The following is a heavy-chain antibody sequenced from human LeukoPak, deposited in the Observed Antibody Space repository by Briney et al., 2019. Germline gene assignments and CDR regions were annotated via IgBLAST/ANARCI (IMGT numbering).Heavy chain of an antibody. CDR1: GGSISSSSYY. J-gene: IGHJ4*02. V-gene: IGHV4-39*07. CDR2: INHSGRT. Sequence: SETLSLTCTVSGGSISSSSYYWGWIRQPPGKGLEWIGEINHSGRTNYNPSLKGRVTTSVDTSKNQFSLKLNSLTAADTAVYYCARRAVGATLDYWGQGILVTLSS. D-gene: IGHD1-26*01. CDR3: ARRAVGATLDY.